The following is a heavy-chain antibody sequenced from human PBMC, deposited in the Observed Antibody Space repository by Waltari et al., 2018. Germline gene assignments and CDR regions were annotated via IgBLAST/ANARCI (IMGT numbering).Heavy chain of an antibody. V-gene: IGHV4-59*01. CDR1: GGSISSYY. J-gene: IGHJ5*02. CDR2: IYYSGST. D-gene: IGHD6-19*01. Sequence: QVQLQESGPGLVKPSETLSLTCTVSGGSISSYYWSWIRQPPGKGLEWIGYIYYSGSTNYNPSLNSRVTISVDTSKNQFSLKLSSVTAADTAVYYCARDQGYSSGWYRGDSNWFDPWGQGTLVTVSS. CDR3: ARDQGYSSGWYRGDSNWFDP.